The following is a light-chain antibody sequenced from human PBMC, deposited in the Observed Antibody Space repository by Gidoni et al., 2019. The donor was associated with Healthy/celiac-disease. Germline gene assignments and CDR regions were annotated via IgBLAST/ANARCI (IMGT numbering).Light chain of an antibody. CDR3: GSYAGSSLPRV. J-gene: IGLJ3*02. V-gene: IGLV2-23*01. Sequence: QSALTQPASVSGSPGQSITISCTGTSSYVGSYNLVSWYQQHPGKAPKLMIYEGSKRPSGVSNRFSGSKSDNTASLTISGLQAEDEADYYCGSYAGSSLPRVFGGGTKLTVL. CDR2: EGS. CDR1: SSYVGSYNL.